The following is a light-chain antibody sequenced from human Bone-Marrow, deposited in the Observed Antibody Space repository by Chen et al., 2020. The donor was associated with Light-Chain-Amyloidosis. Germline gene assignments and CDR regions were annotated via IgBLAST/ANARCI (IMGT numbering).Light chain of an antibody. V-gene: IGKV3-11*01. CDR2: DAS. Sequence: EIVLTQSPATLSLSPGERVTLSCRASQSVSSYLAWYQQKPGQAPRLLIYDASNRATGIPARFSGSGSGTDFTLTISSLEPEDFVVYYCQQRSNWPTFGGGTKVEIK. CDR1: QSVSSY. J-gene: IGKJ4*01. CDR3: QQRSNWPT.